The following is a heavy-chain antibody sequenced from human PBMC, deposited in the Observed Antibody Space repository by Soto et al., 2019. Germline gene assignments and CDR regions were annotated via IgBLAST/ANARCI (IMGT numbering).Heavy chain of an antibody. CDR1: GGSISSGGYS. J-gene: IGHJ4*02. CDR2: IYHSGST. D-gene: IGHD6-19*01. CDR3: ARAGGLGAGAADY. Sequence: QLQLQESGSGLVKPSQTLSLTCAVSGGSISSGGYSWSWIRQPPGKGLEWLGYIYHSGSTYYNPSHKGRVTISVDRSKNQFSLKLSSVTAADTAVYYCARAGGLGAGAADYWGQGTLVTVSS. V-gene: IGHV4-30-2*01.